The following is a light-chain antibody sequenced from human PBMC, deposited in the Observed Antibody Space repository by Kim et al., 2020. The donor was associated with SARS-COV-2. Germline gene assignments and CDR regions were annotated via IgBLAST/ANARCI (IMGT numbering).Light chain of an antibody. Sequence: SYELTQPPSVSVSPGQTASISCYGDKLGDKYSSWYQQKPGQSPVLVIYEDNKRPSGIPERFSASNSGNTATLTISGTQPMDEADYICQAWDKFNYVFGPGTKVTVL. CDR3: QAWDKFNYV. CDR1: KLGDKY. J-gene: IGLJ1*01. CDR2: EDN. V-gene: IGLV3-1*01.